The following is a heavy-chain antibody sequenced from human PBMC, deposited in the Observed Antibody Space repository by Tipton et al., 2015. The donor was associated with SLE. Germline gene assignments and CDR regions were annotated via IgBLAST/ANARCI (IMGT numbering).Heavy chain of an antibody. Sequence: SSGSYYWGWIRQPPGKGLEWVANIKQDGSEKYYADSVKGRFTISRDNAKNSLYLQMNSLRAEDTALYYCAKDLGITISEGFDYWGQGTLVTVSS. CDR1: SSGSYY. CDR3: AKDLGITISEGFDY. D-gene: IGHD3-3*01. J-gene: IGHJ4*02. CDR2: IKQDGSEK. V-gene: IGHV3-7*03.